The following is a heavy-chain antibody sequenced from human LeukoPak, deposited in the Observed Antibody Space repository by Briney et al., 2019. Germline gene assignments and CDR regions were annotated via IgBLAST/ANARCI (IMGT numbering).Heavy chain of an antibody. V-gene: IGHV4-59*08. J-gene: IGHJ4*02. Sequence: SETLSLTCTVSGGSISSYSWSWIRQPPGKGLEWIGYIYYSGSINYNPSLKSRVTISVDTSKNQFSLKLRSVTAADTAVYYCARYSGSYSGFDYWGQGTLVTVSS. D-gene: IGHD1-26*01. CDR3: ARYSGSYSGFDY. CDR1: GGSISSYS. CDR2: IYYSGSI.